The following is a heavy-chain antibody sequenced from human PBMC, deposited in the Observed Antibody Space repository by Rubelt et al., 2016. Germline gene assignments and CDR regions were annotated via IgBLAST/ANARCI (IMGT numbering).Heavy chain of an antibody. CDR3: AKDRVRFLEWFNWFDP. J-gene: IGHJ5*02. Sequence: KGRFTISRDNSKNTLYLQMNSLRAEDTAVYYCAKDRVRFLEWFNWFDPWGQGTLVTVSS. V-gene: IGHV3-23*01. D-gene: IGHD3-3*01.